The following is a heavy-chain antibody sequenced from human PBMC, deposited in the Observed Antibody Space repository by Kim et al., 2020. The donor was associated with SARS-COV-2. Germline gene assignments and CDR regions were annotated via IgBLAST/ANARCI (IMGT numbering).Heavy chain of an antibody. J-gene: IGHJ4*02. Sequence: VTGRFTISRDNSTNTLYLQMNSLRAEDTAVYYCARAAYSSSSGGLSFDYWGQGTLVTVSS. CDR3: ARAAYSSSSGGLSFDY. D-gene: IGHD6-6*01. V-gene: IGHV3-53*01.